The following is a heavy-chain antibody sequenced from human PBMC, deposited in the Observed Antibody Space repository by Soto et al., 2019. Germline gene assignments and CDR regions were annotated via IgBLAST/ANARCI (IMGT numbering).Heavy chain of an antibody. D-gene: IGHD5-12*01. J-gene: IGHJ4*02. CDR3: AKVLRGYRPICDC. CDR1: GFPFSSHA. CDR2: VIGSDENT. V-gene: IGHV3-23*01. Sequence: PGGSLTLSCAASGFPFSSHAMGWVRQAPGKGLEWVSAVIGSDENTHYADSVQGRFTITRDNSKKTLYLQMNSLRPENNAVYYCAKVLRGYRPICDCWCQGALVTDSS.